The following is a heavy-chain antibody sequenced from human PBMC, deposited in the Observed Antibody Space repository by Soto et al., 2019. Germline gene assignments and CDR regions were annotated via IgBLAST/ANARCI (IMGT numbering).Heavy chain of an antibody. CDR3: ARATFWSGYTWFDP. J-gene: IGHJ5*02. CDR2: IIPIFGTA. D-gene: IGHD3-3*01. Sequence: QVQLVQSGAEVKKPGSSVKVSCKASGGTFSSYAISWVRQAPGQGLEWMGGIIPIFGTANYAQKFQGRVTITADEATSTADMELSSLRTEDTAVYYCARATFWSGYTWFDPWGQGTLVTVSS. V-gene: IGHV1-69*12. CDR1: GGTFSSYA.